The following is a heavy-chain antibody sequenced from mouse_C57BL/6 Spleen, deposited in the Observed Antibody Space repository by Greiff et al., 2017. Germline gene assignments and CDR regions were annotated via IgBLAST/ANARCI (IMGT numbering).Heavy chain of an antibody. CDR3: TRDGKGYFDV. Sequence: EVMLVESGAGLVKPGGSLKLSCAASGFTFSSYAMSWVRQTPEKRLEWVAYISSGGDYIDYADTVQGRVTISRDNARNTLCLQMSSLKSEDTAMYYCTRDGKGYFDVWGTGTTVTVSS. D-gene: IGHD2-1*01. CDR2: ISSGGDYI. V-gene: IGHV5-9-1*02. CDR1: GFTFSSYA. J-gene: IGHJ1*03.